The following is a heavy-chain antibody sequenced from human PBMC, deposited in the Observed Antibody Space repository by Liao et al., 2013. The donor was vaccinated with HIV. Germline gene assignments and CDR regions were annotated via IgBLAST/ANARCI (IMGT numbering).Heavy chain of an antibody. CDR3: ARAGTWGPWDAFDI. V-gene: IGHV4-59*01. CDR2: IYYSGST. J-gene: IGHJ3*02. D-gene: IGHD7-27*01. Sequence: QVQLQESGPGLVKPSETLSLTCTVSGGSISSYYWSWIRQPPGKGLEWIGYIYYSGSTNYNPSLKSRVTISVDTSKNQFSLKLRSVTAADTAVYYCARAGTWGPWDAFDIWGQGTMVTVSS. CDR1: GGSISSYY.